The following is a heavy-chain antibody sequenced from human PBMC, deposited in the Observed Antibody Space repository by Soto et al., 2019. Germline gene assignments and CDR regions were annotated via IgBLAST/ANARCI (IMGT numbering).Heavy chain of an antibody. D-gene: IGHD2-8*01. CDR1: GFTFSSYA. CDR3: ATVYYFDF. J-gene: IGHJ4*02. Sequence: GGSLRLSCAASGFTFSSYAMTWVRQAPGKGLEWVSSISGSDGYTYYAEYVKGQFTGSRDNSKIPLELQMVTLRAEDASVYYYATVYYFDFWGPVTLVTVSS. V-gene: IGHV3-23*01. CDR2: ISGSDGYT.